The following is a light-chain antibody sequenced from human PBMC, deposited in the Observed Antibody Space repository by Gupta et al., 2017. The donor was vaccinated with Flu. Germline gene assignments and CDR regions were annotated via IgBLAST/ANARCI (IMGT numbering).Light chain of an antibody. CDR1: QSISSSF. Sequence: SPGERATLSCRASQSISSSFLAWYQQKPGQAPRLLIYGASRRATGIPDRFSGSGSGTDFTLTISRLEPEDFAVYYCQQSGSSPWTFGQGTKVEVK. J-gene: IGKJ1*01. V-gene: IGKV3-20*01. CDR3: QQSGSSPWT. CDR2: GAS.